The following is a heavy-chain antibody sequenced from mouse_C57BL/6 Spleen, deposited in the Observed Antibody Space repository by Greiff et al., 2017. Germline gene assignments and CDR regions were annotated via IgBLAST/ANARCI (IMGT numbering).Heavy chain of an antibody. Sequence: QVQLQQPGAELVKPGASVKLSCKASGYTFTSYWMQWVKQRPGQGLEWIGEIDPSDSYTNYNQKFKGKATLTVDTSSSTAYMQLSSLTSEDSAVYYCARMELYDGYYGAYWGQGTLVTVSA. D-gene: IGHD2-3*01. CDR2: IDPSDSYT. CDR3: ARMELYDGYYGAY. V-gene: IGHV1-50*01. J-gene: IGHJ3*01. CDR1: GYTFTSYW.